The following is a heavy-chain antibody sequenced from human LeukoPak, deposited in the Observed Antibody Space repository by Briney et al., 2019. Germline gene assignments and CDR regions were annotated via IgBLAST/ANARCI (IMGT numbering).Heavy chain of an antibody. CDR3: ARDISSGAKAGYSDY. CDR1: GFTFSSYA. Sequence: QPGGSLRLSCAASGFTFSSYAMHWVRQAPGKGLEWVAVISYDGSNKYYADSVKGRFTISRDNSKNTLYLQMNSLRAEDTAVYYCARDISSGAKAGYSDYWGQGTLVTVSS. CDR2: ISYDGSNK. D-gene: IGHD1-26*01. V-gene: IGHV3-30-3*01. J-gene: IGHJ4*02.